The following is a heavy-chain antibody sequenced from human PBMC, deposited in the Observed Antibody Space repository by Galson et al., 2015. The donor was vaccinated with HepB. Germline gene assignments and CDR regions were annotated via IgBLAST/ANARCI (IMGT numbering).Heavy chain of an antibody. CDR3: AREGLTAMTLFDY. D-gene: IGHD4-17*01. J-gene: IGHJ4*02. Sequence: SLRLSCAASGFTFSSHGMHWVRQAPGKGLEWVAVIWHDGSNKYYADSMKGRFTISRDNSKNTLYLQMSGLRAEDTAVYYRAREGLTAMTLFDYWGQGTLVTVSS. CDR2: IWHDGSNK. CDR1: GFTFSSHG. V-gene: IGHV3-33*01.